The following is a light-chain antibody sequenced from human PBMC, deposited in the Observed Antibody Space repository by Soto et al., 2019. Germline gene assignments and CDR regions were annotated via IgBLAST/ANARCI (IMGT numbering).Light chain of an antibody. CDR3: QQRSNWPT. V-gene: IGKV3-11*01. Sequence: EIVLTQTPVTQSLARGESTTRCSRASQTVSRMYPSWFQQKPGQAPRLLIYGTSTRATGIPVRFSGSGSGTDFSLTIRSLAPEDFAVYYCQQRSNWPTFGQGTKVDTK. J-gene: IGKJ1*01. CDR2: GTS. CDR1: QTVSRMY.